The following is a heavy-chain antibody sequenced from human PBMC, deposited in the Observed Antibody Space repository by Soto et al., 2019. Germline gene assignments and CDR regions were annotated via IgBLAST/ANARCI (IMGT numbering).Heavy chain of an antibody. CDR2: TYHRSKWYN. CDR1: GDSVSINSAA. CDR3: ARDGTAMVTYFDY. Sequence: PSQPLSLTCAISGDSVSINSAAWNWIRQSPSRGLEWLGRTYHRSKWYNDYAVSVKSRIPINPDTSKNQFSLQLNSVTPEDTAVYYCARDGTAMVTYFDYWGQGTLVTVSS. V-gene: IGHV6-1*01. J-gene: IGHJ4*02. D-gene: IGHD5-18*01.